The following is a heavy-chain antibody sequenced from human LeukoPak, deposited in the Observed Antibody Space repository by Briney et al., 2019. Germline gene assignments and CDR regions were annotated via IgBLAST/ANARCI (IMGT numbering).Heavy chain of an antibody. Sequence: SETLSLTCTVSGGSIINHYWSWIRQPAGKGLEWIGRIYSSGSANYSPSLKSRVSMSIDTSNNHFSLNLTSVTAADTALYFCARDERYASGWSTPESWGQGTLVTVSS. D-gene: IGHD6-19*01. J-gene: IGHJ5*02. V-gene: IGHV4-4*07. CDR2: IYSSGSA. CDR3: ARDERYASGWSTPES. CDR1: GGSIINHY.